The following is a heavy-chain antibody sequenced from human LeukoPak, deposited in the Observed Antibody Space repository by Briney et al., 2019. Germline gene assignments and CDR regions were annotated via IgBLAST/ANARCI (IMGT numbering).Heavy chain of an antibody. Sequence: GASVKVSCKASGYTFTGYYMHWVRQAPGQGLEWMGIINPSGGSTSYAQKFQGRVTMTRDTSTSTVYMELTSLRSEDTAVYYCARDQYGSGSYYYYYFDYWGQGTLVTVSS. CDR1: GYTFTGYY. J-gene: IGHJ4*02. CDR3: ARDQYGSGSYYYYYFDY. CDR2: INPSGGST. D-gene: IGHD3-10*01. V-gene: IGHV1-46*01.